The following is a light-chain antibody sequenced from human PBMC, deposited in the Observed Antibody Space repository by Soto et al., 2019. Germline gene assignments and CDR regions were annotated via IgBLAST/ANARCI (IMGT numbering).Light chain of an antibody. V-gene: IGLV3-1*01. CDR1: KLGDRY. J-gene: IGLJ2*01. CDR3: QAWDSRTVL. CDR2: QDT. Sequence: SYELTQPPSVSVSPGQTVSITCSGDKLGDRYACWYQQKPGQSPVLVIYQDTKRPSGIPERFSGSNSGNTATLTISATQVMDEADYYCQAWDSRTVLFGGGTKLTV.